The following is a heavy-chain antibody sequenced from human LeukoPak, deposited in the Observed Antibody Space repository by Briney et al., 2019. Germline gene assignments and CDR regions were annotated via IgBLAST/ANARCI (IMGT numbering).Heavy chain of an antibody. V-gene: IGHV3-23*01. J-gene: IGHJ4*02. Sequence: GGSLRLSCAVSGFTFSSYAMSWVRQAPGKGLEWVSAISGSGGSTYYTDSVKGRFTISRDNSKNTLYLQMNSLRAEDTAIYYCAKSRYDSSGYYILYFFDYWGQGTLVTVSS. CDR2: ISGSGGST. CDR3: AKSRYDSSGYYILYFFDY. CDR1: GFTFSSYA. D-gene: IGHD3-22*01.